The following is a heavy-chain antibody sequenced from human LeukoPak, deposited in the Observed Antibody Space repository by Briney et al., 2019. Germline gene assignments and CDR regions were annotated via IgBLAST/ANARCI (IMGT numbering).Heavy chain of an antibody. CDR1: GFTFSSYD. CDR3: AKMVHSNYGYSIDY. CDR2: IGTAGDT. Sequence: GGSLRLSCAASGFTFSSYDMHWVRQATGKGLEWASAIGTAGDTYYPGSVKGRFTISRENAKNSLYLQMNSLRAEDTAVYYCAKMVHSNYGYSIDYWGQGTLVTVSS. D-gene: IGHD4-11*01. V-gene: IGHV3-13*01. J-gene: IGHJ4*02.